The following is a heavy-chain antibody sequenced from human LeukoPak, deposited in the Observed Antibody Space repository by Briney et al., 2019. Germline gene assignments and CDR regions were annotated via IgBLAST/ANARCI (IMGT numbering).Heavy chain of an antibody. D-gene: IGHD6-19*01. CDR1: GFTFSSYA. V-gene: IGHV3-23*01. J-gene: IGHJ4*02. Sequence: GGSLRLSCAASGFTFSSYAMSWVRQAPGKGLEWVSTISGSGGSTYYADSVKGRFTISRDNSKNTLYLQMNSLRAEDTAVYYCAKEGLTAPGIAVAGGGYFDYWGQGNLVTVSS. CDR2: ISGSGGST. CDR3: AKEGLTAPGIAVAGGGYFDY.